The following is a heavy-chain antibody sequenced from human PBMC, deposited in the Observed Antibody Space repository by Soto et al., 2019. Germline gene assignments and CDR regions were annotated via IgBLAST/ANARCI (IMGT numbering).Heavy chain of an antibody. CDR1: GFTCINAW. J-gene: IGHJ6*03. V-gene: IGHV3-15*01. CDR2: IKSKTDGGTT. CDR3: TTVLVSSSSSGAYYYYMDV. Sequence: GGSLRHSCAASGFTCINAWMSLVRQAPGKGLEWVGRIKSKTDGGTTDYAAPVKGRFTISRDDSKNTLYLQMNSLKTEDTAVYYCTTVLVSSSSSGAYYYYMDVWGKGTTVTVSS. D-gene: IGHD6-6*01.